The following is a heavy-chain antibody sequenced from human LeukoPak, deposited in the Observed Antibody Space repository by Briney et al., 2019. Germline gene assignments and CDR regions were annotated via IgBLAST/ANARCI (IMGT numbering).Heavy chain of an antibody. CDR1: GFTFSSYA. CDR2: ISGSGGSA. CDR3: ARECGGDQYYFDY. J-gene: IGHJ4*02. Sequence: PGGSLRLSCAASGFTFSSYAMSWVRQAPGKGLEWVSAISGSGGSAYYADSVKGRFTISRDNSKNTLYLQMNSLGAEDTAVYYCARECGGDQYYFDYWGQGTLVTVSS. D-gene: IGHD2-21*02. V-gene: IGHV3-23*01.